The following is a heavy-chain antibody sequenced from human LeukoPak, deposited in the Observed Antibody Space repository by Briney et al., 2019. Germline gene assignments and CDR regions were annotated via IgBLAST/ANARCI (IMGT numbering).Heavy chain of an antibody. CDR2: ISSSSNYI. CDR1: GFTFRSYS. V-gene: IGHV3-21*01. D-gene: IGHD3-3*01. CDR3: ARRVDTCYNFWSGYLDY. Sequence: GGSLRLSCAASGFTFRSYSMNWVRQAPGKGLEWVSSISSSSNYIYYTDSVKGRFTISRDNAKKSLYLQMNSLRAEDTAVYYCARRVDTCYNFWSGYLDYWGQGTLVTVSS. J-gene: IGHJ4*02.